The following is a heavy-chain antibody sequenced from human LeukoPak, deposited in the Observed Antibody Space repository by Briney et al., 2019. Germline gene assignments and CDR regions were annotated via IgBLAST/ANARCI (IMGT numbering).Heavy chain of an antibody. J-gene: IGHJ4*02. CDR3: ARVGTYYDILTGDSDAYYFDY. Sequence: SETLSLTCTVSGDSISSRSYYWGWIRQPPGKGLEWIGYIYYSGSTNYNPSLKSRVTISVDTSKNQFSLKLSSVTAADTAVYYCARVGTYYDILTGDSDAYYFDYWGQGTLVTVSS. D-gene: IGHD3-9*01. V-gene: IGHV4-61*05. CDR2: IYYSGST. CDR1: GDSISSRSYY.